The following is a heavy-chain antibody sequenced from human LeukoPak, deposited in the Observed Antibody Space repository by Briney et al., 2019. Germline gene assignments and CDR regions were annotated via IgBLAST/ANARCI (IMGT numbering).Heavy chain of an antibody. CDR2: INSDGSST. V-gene: IGHV3-74*01. CDR1: GFTFSSYW. Sequence: GGPLRLSCAASGFTFSSYWMHWLRQAPGKGLVWVSRINSDGSSTSYADSVKGRFTISRDNAKNTLYLQMNSLRAEDTAVYYCARDSGTPSMVRGVLTSWGQGTLVAVSS. D-gene: IGHD3-10*01. CDR3: ARDSGTPSMVRGVLTS. J-gene: IGHJ5*02.